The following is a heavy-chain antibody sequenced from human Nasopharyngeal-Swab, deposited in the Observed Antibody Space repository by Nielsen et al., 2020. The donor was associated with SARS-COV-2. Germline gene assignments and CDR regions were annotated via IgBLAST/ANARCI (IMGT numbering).Heavy chain of an antibody. V-gene: IGHV4-34*01. CDR3: ARDTYYDSRGIDP. CDR1: GGSFSGYY. D-gene: IGHD3-22*01. Sequence: GSLRLSCAVYGGSFSGYYWSWIRQPPGKGLEWIGEINHSGSTNYNPSLKSRVTISVDTSKNQFSLKLSSVTAADTAVYYCARDTYYDSRGIDPWGQGTLVTVSS. CDR2: INHSGST. J-gene: IGHJ5*02.